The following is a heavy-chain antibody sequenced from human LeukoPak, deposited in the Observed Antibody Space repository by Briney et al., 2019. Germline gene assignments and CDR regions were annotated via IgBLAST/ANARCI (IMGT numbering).Heavy chain of an antibody. V-gene: IGHV3-15*07. CDR1: GFTFSNAY. Sequence: GGSLRLSCAASGFTFSNAYMNWVRQAPGKGLEWVGRIKPKTDGETTEYAAPVKDRFTISRDDSKNTLYLQMNSLKTEDTAVYYCTTSGSSSSYYYYGMDVWGQGTTVTVSS. CDR3: TTSGSSSSYYYYGMDV. CDR2: IKPKTDGETT. D-gene: IGHD6-6*01. J-gene: IGHJ6*02.